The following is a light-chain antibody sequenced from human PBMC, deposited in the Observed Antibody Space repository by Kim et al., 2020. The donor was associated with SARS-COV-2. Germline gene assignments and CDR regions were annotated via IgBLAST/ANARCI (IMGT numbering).Light chain of an antibody. CDR3: QQYGTSPIT. J-gene: IGKJ5*01. Sequence: SPGERAILSCRASQIVASNHLAWYQQKPGQAPRPLMFGASIRAAGIPDRFSGSGSGTDFTLTITRLEPEDFAVYYCQQYGTSPITFGQGTRLEIK. CDR1: QIVASNH. V-gene: IGKV3-20*01. CDR2: GAS.